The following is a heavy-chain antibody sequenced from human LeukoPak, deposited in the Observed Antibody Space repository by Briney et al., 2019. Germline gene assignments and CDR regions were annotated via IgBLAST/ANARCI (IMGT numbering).Heavy chain of an antibody. CDR1: GGSISSSSYY. J-gene: IGHJ5*02. CDR3: AKNGQSGFSFDP. CDR2: GNDSGGT. V-gene: IGHV4-39*07. D-gene: IGHD1-26*01. Sequence: SETLSLTCTVSGGSISSSSYYWGWIRQSPGKGLEWIGEGNDSGGTKYNPSLKSRVTISADTSRNQFSLKLSSVTAADTAVYHCAKNGQSGFSFDPWGQGTLVTVSS.